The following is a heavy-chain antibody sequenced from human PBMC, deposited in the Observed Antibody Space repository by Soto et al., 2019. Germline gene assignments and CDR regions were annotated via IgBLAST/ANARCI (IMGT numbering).Heavy chain of an antibody. J-gene: IGHJ6*02. CDR2: IHDTETT. CDR3: ARIQYTYYDILTGYYSNYGMDV. V-gene: IGHV4-59*08. Sequence: SETLSLTCIVSYGSISGYFWSWIRQPPGKGLEWIGYIHDTETTNYNPSLKSRVTMSLDTSKNQFSLKLSSVTAADTAVYYCARIQYTYYDILTGYYSNYGMDVWGQGTTVTVSS. D-gene: IGHD3-9*01. CDR1: YGSISGYF.